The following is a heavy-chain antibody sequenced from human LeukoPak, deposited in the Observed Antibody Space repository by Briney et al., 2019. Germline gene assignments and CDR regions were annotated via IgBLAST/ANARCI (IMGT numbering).Heavy chain of an antibody. V-gene: IGHV4-59*08. D-gene: IGHD2-15*01. CDR2: SYYSGST. CDR3: ASPYCSGGSCYDAFDI. CDR1: VGSISRYY. Sequence: SETLSLTCTVSVGSISRYYWSWIRQPPGKGREWMGYSYYSGSTNHNPSLKSRVTISVDTSKNQFSLKLSSVTAADTAVYYCASPYCSGGSCYDAFDIWGQGTMVTVSS. J-gene: IGHJ3*02.